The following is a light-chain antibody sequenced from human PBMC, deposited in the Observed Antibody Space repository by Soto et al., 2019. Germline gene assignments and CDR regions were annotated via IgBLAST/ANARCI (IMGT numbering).Light chain of an antibody. J-gene: IGKJ1*01. CDR1: QSFSSN. CDR2: DAS. CDR3: QQRSKWRT. V-gene: IGKV3-11*01. Sequence: ELVMTQSPATLSVSPGERATLSCRASQSFSSNVAWYQQKPGQAPRLRIYDASKRATGIQARFSSSGFGTDYTLTISSLEPEDFAVYYCQQRSKWRTFGQGTKVDIK.